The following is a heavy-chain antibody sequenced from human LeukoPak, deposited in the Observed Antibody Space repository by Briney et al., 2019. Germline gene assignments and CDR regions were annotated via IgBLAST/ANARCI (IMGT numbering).Heavy chain of an antibody. CDR3: ARAAGTFYYDYYTEV. D-gene: IGHD6-13*01. V-gene: IGHV4-4*09. Sequence: PSETLSLTCTVSGGSISSYYWSWIRQPPGKGLEWIGYIYTSGSTNYNPSLTSRVTISVDTSKNQFSLKLSSVTAADTAVYYCARAAGTFYYDYYTEVWGKGATGTVS. CDR1: GGSISSYY. CDR2: IYTSGST. J-gene: IGHJ6*03.